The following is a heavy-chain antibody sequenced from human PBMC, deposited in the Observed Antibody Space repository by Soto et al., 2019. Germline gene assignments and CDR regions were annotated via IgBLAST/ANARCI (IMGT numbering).Heavy chain of an antibody. CDR2: INHSGST. V-gene: IGHV4-34*01. Sequence: SETLSLTCAVYGGSFSGYYWSWIRQPPGKGPEWIGEINHSGSTNYNPSLKSRVTISVDTSKNQFSLKLSSVTAADTAVYYCARGRNDFWSGPPLVVYYYMDVWGKGTTVTVSS. CDR1: GGSFSGYY. J-gene: IGHJ6*03. D-gene: IGHD3-3*01. CDR3: ARGRNDFWSGPPLVVYYYMDV.